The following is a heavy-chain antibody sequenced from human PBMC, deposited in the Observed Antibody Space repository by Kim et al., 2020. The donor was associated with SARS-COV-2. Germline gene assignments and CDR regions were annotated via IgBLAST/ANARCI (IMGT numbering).Heavy chain of an antibody. CDR3: ARIPGTTLDFWDAFDV. V-gene: IGHV3-73*01. CDR1: GFTFSGSP. D-gene: IGHD1-1*01. J-gene: IGHJ3*01. CDR2: IRSRANSYSK. Sequence: GGSLRLSCAASGFTFSGSPMHWVRQASGKGLEWVGRIRSRANSYSKADGASGKGRITISRDDSKNKAYLQMNSLKTGDTAVYYCARIPGTTLDFWDAFDVWGQGTMVTVSS.